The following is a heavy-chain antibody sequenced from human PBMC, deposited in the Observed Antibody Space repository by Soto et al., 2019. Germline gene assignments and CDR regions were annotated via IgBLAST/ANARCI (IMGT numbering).Heavy chain of an antibody. CDR3: ARSGLYPSYCSGDSCSLAPDY. D-gene: IGHD2-15*01. V-gene: IGHV3-74*01. J-gene: IGHJ4*02. Sequence: GGSLRLSCAASGFTFSSYWMHWVRQAPGKGLVWVSRINSDGSSKSYADSVKGRFTISRDNAKNTLFLQMNSLRAEDTAVYYCARSGLYPSYCSGDSCSLAPDYWGQGTLVTVSS. CDR1: GFTFSSYW. CDR2: INSDGSSK.